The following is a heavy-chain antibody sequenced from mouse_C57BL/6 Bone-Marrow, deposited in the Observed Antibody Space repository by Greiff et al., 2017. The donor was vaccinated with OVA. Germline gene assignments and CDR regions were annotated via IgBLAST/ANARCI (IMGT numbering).Heavy chain of an antibody. Sequence: DVHLVESGGGLVKPGGSLKLSCAASGFTFSDYGMHWVRQAPEKGLEWVAYISSGSSTIYYADTVKGRFTLSRDNAKNTLFLQMTSLRSEDTAMYYCARINYWYFDVWGTGTTVTVSS. CDR2: ISSGSSTI. J-gene: IGHJ1*03. CDR1: GFTFSDYG. V-gene: IGHV5-17*01. CDR3: ARINYWYFDV.